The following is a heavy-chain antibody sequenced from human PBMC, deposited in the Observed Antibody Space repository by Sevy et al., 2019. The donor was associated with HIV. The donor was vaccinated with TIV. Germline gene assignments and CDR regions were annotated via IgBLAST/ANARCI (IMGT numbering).Heavy chain of an antibody. CDR1: GGSISSYY. V-gene: IGHV4-59*13. CDR2: IYYSGST. CDR3: ARDQRYYDSSGHYYFDY. J-gene: IGHJ4*02. Sequence: SETLSLTCTVSGGSISSYYWSWIRQPPGKGLEWIGYIYYSGSTNYNPSLKSRVTISVDTSKNQFSLKLSSVTAADTAVYYCARDQRYYDSSGHYYFDYWGQGTLVTVSS. D-gene: IGHD3-22*01.